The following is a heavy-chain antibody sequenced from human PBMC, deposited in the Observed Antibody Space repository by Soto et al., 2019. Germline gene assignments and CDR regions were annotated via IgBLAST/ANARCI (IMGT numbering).Heavy chain of an antibody. D-gene: IGHD3-9*01. J-gene: IGHJ5*02. CDR1: GGSISNNRW. CDR2: IHDRGST. Sequence: QVKLQESGPGLAKPSGTLSLTCAVSGGSISNNRWWTWVRQAPGKGLEWIGEIHDRGSTNYNLSLKSRATVSIDKSKNQFSLEMRAVTAADTAVYYCAGQWAAGYGAFDNWGQGTLVTVSS. CDR3: AGQWAAGYGAFDN. V-gene: IGHV4-4*02.